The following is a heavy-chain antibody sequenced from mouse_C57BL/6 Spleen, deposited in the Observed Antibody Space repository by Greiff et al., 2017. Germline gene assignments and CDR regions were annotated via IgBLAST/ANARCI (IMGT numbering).Heavy chain of an antibody. V-gene: IGHV1-59*01. CDR1: GYTFTSYW. D-gene: IGHD1-1*01. J-gene: IGHJ1*03. CDR3: ARRAVVARGYFDV. CDR2: IDPSDSYT. Sequence: QVQLQQPGAELVRPGTSVKLSCKASGYTFTSYWMHWVKQRPGQGLEWIGVIDPSDSYTNYNQKFKGKATLTVDTSSSTAYMQLSSLTSEDSAVYYCARRAVVARGYFDVWGTGTTVTVSS.